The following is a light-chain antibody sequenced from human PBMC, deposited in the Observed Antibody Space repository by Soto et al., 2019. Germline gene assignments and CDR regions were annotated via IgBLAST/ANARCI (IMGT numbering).Light chain of an antibody. J-gene: IGKJ5*01. Sequence: TKSPSPVSSPLGDRPTITCRASQDIDKWIAWYKQKPGKAPKLRRYAASSLRGGVPSRFSGRGAGTEFTLTISCPQPRLFATYSSQLARVFPITFGQGTRLEIK. CDR2: AAS. CDR1: QDIDKW. CDR3: QLARVFPIT. V-gene: IGKV1-12*01.